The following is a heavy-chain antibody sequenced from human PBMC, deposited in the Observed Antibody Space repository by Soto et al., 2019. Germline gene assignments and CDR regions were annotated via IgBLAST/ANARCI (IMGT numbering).Heavy chain of an antibody. D-gene: IGHD5-18*01. Sequence: QVQLQESGPGLVKPSGTLSLTCTVSGGSMSSSNWWNWVRQSPGKGLEWIGEAHHSGRTNYNPSLKSRVTISVDKSKTHFSLKLTSVTAADTAVYYCARSAATVLDYWGQGTLVTVSS. V-gene: IGHV4-4*02. CDR1: GGSMSSSNW. CDR3: ARSAATVLDY. J-gene: IGHJ4*02. CDR2: AHHSGRT.